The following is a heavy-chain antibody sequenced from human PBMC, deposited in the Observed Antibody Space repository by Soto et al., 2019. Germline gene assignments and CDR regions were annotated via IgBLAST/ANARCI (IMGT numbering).Heavy chain of an antibody. V-gene: IGHV1-18*04. CDR2: ISAYNGNT. CDR3: TRLGYCGGDCYSHYFDY. J-gene: IGHJ4*02. CDR1: GYAFTSYG. Sequence: ASVKVSCKVSGYAFTSYGISWVRQAPGQGLEWMGWISAYNGNTNYAQKLQGRVTMTTDTSTSTAYMELRSLRSDDTAVYYCTRLGYCGGDCYSHYFDYWGKGTLVTVSS. D-gene: IGHD2-21*02.